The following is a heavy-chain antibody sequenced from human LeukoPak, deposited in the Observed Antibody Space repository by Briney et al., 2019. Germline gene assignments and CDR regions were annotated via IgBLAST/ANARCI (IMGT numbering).Heavy chain of an antibody. J-gene: IGHJ4*02. CDR3: ARDQEWELLDY. Sequence: GGSLRLSCAASGFTFSSYEMNWIRQAPGKGLEWISYISSSGNTIYYADSVKGRFTISRDNAKNSLYLQMNSLRAEDTAVYYCARDQEWELLDYWGQGSLVTVSS. CDR1: GFTFSSYE. CDR2: ISSSGNTI. D-gene: IGHD1-26*01. V-gene: IGHV3-48*03.